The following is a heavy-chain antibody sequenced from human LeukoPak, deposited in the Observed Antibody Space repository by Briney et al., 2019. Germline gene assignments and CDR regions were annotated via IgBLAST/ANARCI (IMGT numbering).Heavy chain of an antibody. CDR3: ARGIGFYDAFDV. Sequence: PSETLSLTCTVSGGSISSYYWSWIRQPPGKGLEWIGYIYYSGSTNYNPSLESRVTISVDTSKNQFSLKLSSVTAADTAVYYCARGIGFYDAFDVWGQGTMVTVSS. D-gene: IGHD2/OR15-2a*01. V-gene: IGHV4-59*01. J-gene: IGHJ3*01. CDR2: IYYSGST. CDR1: GGSISSYY.